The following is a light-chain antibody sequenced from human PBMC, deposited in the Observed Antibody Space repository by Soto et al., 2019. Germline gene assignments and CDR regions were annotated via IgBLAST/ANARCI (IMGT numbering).Light chain of an antibody. J-gene: IGKJ5*01. V-gene: IGKV1D-16*01. CDR1: QGISSW. CDR3: QQYHSYPVT. Sequence: DIPMTQSPSSLSASVGDRVTITCRASQGISSWLAWYQQKPDKAPKSLIYTASILQSGVPSRFSGSGSGTDFTLTISSLQPEDFATYYCQQYHSYPVTFGQGTRLEIK. CDR2: TAS.